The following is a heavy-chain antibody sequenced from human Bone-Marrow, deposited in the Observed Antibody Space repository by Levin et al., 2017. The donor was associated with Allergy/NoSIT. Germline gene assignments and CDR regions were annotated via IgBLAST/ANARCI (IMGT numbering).Heavy chain of an antibody. V-gene: IGHV3-53*01. Sequence: GESLKISCAASGFTVSSNYMSWVRQAPGKGLEWVSVIYSGGSTYYADSVKGRFTISRDNSKNTLYLQMNSLRAEDTAVYYCARDRIAAAGVRTRMDVWGQGTTVTVSS. J-gene: IGHJ6*02. D-gene: IGHD6-13*01. CDR1: GFTVSSNY. CDR2: IYSGGST. CDR3: ARDRIAAAGVRTRMDV.